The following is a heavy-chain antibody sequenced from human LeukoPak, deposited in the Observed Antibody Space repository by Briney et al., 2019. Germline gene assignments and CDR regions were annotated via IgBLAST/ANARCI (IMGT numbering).Heavy chain of an antibody. CDR2: INRDGSST. J-gene: IGHJ6*02. V-gene: IGHV3-74*01. D-gene: IGHD3-9*01. CDR3: ARVHPNILRYFDWLGLDV. CDR1: GFTFSSFW. Sequence: GGSLRLSCAASGFTFSSFWMHWVRQAPGKGLVWVSRINRDGSSTTYADSVKGRFTISRDNAKNTLYLHMNSLRAEDTAVYYCARVHPNILRYFDWLGLDVWGQGTTVTVSS.